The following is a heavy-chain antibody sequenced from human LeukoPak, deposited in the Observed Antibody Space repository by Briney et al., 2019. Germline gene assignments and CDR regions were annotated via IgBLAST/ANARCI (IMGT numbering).Heavy chain of an antibody. CDR2: IKQDGSEK. V-gene: IGHV3-7*01. Sequence: GGSLRLSCTASGFTTHYWLNWVRQAPGKGLEWLANIKQDGSEKYYVDSVKGRFTISRDNAKNSLYLQMNSLRAEDTAVYYCARDLGSGGSCYDYWGRGTLVTVSS. D-gene: IGHD2-15*01. J-gene: IGHJ4*02. CDR1: GFTTHYW. CDR3: ARDLGSGGSCYDY.